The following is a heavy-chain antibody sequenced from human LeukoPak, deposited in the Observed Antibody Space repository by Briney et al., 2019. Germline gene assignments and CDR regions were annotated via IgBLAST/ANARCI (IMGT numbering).Heavy chain of an antibody. CDR2: ISAYNGHT. CDR3: ARGVAVAGTGGSY. Sequence: AASVKVSCKASGYTFSTSGISWVRQAPGQGLEWMGWISAYNGHTKYAQKLQGRVTMTTDTSTSTAYMELRSLRSDDTAVYYCARGVAVAGTGGSYWGQGTLVTVSS. CDR1: GYTFSTSG. D-gene: IGHD6-19*01. J-gene: IGHJ4*02. V-gene: IGHV1-18*01.